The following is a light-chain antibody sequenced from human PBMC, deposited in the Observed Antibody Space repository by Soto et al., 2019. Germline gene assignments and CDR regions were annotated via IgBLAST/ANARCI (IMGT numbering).Light chain of an antibody. CDR1: SSNIGAGYD. CDR3: QSYDSGLRVAV. Sequence: QSVLTQPPSVSGAPGQRVTISCTGSSSNIGAGYDVHWYQQLPGTAPKLLIYGNSNRPSGVPDRFSGSKSGTSASLAITGLQPEAEDDYYCQSYDSGLRVAVFGGGTKVTVL. J-gene: IGLJ2*01. CDR2: GNS. V-gene: IGLV1-40*01.